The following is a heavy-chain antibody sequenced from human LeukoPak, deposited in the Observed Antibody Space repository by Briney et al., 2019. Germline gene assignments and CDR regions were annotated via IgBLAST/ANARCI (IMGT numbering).Heavy chain of an antibody. D-gene: IGHD2-2*01. CDR2: IYSGGST. CDR1: GFTFSSFA. V-gene: IGHV3-66*02. J-gene: IGHJ4*02. Sequence: GGSLRLSCAASGFTFSSFAMSWVRQAPGKGLEWVSVIYSGGSTYYADSVKGRFTISRDNSKNTLYLQMNSLRAEDTAVYYCAKDLTYCSSTSCQYYFDYWGQGTLVTVSS. CDR3: AKDLTYCSSTSCQYYFDY.